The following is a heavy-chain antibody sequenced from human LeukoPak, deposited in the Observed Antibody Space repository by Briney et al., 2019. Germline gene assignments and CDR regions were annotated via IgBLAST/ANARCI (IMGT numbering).Heavy chain of an antibody. Sequence: PGGSLRLSCAASGFTFSDYYMSWIRQAPGKGLEWVSYISSSGSTIYYADSVKGRFIISRDNAKNSLYLQMNSLRAEDTAVYYCARDYYDSSGYSPLWYWGQGTLVTVSS. V-gene: IGHV3-11*01. CDR1: GFTFSDYY. CDR3: ARDYYDSSGYSPLWY. CDR2: ISSSGSTI. J-gene: IGHJ4*02. D-gene: IGHD3-22*01.